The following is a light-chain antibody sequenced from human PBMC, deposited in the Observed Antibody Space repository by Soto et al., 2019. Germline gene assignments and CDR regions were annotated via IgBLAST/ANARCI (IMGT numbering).Light chain of an antibody. V-gene: IGKV1-39*01. CDR3: QQSYSSPPT. J-gene: IGKJ1*01. Sequence: DIQMTQSPYSLSASVGDRVTITCLASQSISNHLNWYQQKPGKAPKLLIFAASSLQSGVPSRFSGSRSGPDFTLTISSLQPEDFATYYCQQSYSSPPTFGRGTKVDIK. CDR2: AAS. CDR1: QSISNH.